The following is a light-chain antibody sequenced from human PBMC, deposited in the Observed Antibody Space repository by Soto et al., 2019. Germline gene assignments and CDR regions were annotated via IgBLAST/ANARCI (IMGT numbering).Light chain of an antibody. Sequence: DIQMTQSPSSLSASVGDRVTITCRARQSISSYLNWYQQKPGKAPKLLIYAASSLQSGVPSRFSGSGSGTDVTLTISSLQPEDFATYYCQQSDSTPGFGQGPKVEIK. CDR3: QQSDSTPG. CDR1: QSISSY. J-gene: IGKJ1*01. CDR2: AAS. V-gene: IGKV1-39*01.